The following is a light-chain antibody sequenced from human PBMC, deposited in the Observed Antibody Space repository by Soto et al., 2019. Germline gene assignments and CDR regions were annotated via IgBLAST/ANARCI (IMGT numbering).Light chain of an antibody. Sequence: DIQMTQSPYFLSASVGDRVTVTCRASQSVGTHLHWYQQKSGKAPKLLIYGASTLQSGVSSRFSGSGSGTDFTLTITSLQPDDFAVYYCQQSHTSPRTFGQGTRLDIK. CDR1: QSVGTH. CDR3: QQSHTSPRT. V-gene: IGKV1-39*01. J-gene: IGKJ2*01. CDR2: GAS.